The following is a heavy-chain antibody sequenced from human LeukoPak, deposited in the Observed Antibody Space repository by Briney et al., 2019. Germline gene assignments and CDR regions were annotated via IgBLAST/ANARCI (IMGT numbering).Heavy chain of an antibody. D-gene: IGHD3-10*01. Sequence: PSETLSLTCSVSGGSISSYDWGWIRQPPGKGLEWIGSIYYSGRTNYNPSLKRRVTRSVYTPRIQFALKLSSVAAADRAVYYSASSYYYGSGSLYYYGMDVWGQGTTVTVSS. CDR1: GGSISSYD. V-gene: IGHV4-59*08. J-gene: IGHJ6*02. CDR3: ASSYYYGSGSLYYYGMDV. CDR2: IYYSGRT.